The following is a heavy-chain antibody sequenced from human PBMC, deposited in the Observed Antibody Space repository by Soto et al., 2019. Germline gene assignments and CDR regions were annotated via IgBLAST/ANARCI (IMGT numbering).Heavy chain of an antibody. Sequence: LRLSCAASGFTFSSYAMSWVRQAPGKGLEWVSAISGSGGSTYYADSVKGRFTISRDNSKNTLYLQMNSLRAEDTAVYYCAKDDIVVVQASAPGIAAAGPSDYWGQGTLVNVSS. V-gene: IGHV3-23*01. D-gene: IGHD6-13*01. CDR1: GFTFSSYA. CDR2: ISGSGGST. J-gene: IGHJ4*02. CDR3: AKDDIVVVQASAPGIAAAGPSDY.